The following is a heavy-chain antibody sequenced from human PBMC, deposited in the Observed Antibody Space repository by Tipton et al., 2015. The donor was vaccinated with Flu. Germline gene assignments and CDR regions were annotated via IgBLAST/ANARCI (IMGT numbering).Heavy chain of an antibody. CDR3: VGSYCTGGTCYSGYYYDMDV. CDR1: DDSIKSYY. D-gene: IGHD2-8*02. J-gene: IGHJ6*02. V-gene: IGHV4-59*08. CDR2: IYYSGTT. Sequence: GLVKPSETLSLTCTVSDDSIKSYYRSWIRQPPGKGLEWIGLIYYSGTTIYNPSLKRRVTMSVDTSKNQFSLKLNSVTAADTAVYYCVGSYCTGGTCYSGYYYDMDVWGQGTTVTVSS.